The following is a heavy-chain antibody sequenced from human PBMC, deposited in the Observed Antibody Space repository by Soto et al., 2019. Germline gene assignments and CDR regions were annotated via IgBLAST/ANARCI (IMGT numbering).Heavy chain of an antibody. CDR2: ISYDGSDK. J-gene: IGHJ4*02. Sequence: QVQLVESGGGVVQPGRSLRLSCAASGFTFSSYAMHWVRQAPGKGLGWVAVISYDGSDKYYEDSVKGRFTISRDNTKNTLNLQMNSLRADDTAVYYCAKALGELSPESYDYWGQGTLITVSS. V-gene: IGHV3-30*18. D-gene: IGHD3-16*02. CDR3: AKALGELSPESYDY. CDR1: GFTFSSYA.